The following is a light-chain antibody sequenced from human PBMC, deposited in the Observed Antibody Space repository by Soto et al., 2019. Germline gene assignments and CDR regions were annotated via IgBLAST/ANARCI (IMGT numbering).Light chain of an antibody. CDR3: QQYGSSLWK. V-gene: IGKV3-20*01. Sequence: EIVLTQSPVTLSLSPGERATLSCSASQSVSSSYLAWYQQKPGQAPRLLIYGASSRATGIPDRFSGSGSGTGFTLTISRLEPEDFAVYYCQQYGSSLWKFGQGTKVDIK. CDR1: QSVSSSY. CDR2: GAS. J-gene: IGKJ1*01.